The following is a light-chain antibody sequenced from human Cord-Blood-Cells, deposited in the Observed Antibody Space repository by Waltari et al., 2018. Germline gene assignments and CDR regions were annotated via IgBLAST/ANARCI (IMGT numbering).Light chain of an antibody. CDR3: SSYAGSNNFVV. CDR2: EVS. CDR1: SRYVGGYHY. Sequence: QSALTQPPSAPGSPGQSATIPCTPTSRYVGGYHYVSWYQQHPGKAPKLMIYEVSKRPSGVPDRFSGSKSGNTASLTVSGLQAEDEAEYYCSSYAGSNNFVVFGGGTKLTVL. V-gene: IGLV2-8*01. J-gene: IGLJ2*01.